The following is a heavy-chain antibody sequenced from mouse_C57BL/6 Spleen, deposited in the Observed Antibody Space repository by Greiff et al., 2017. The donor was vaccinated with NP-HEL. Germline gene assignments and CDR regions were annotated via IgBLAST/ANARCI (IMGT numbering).Heavy chain of an antibody. V-gene: IGHV1-69*01. Sequence: QVQLQQSGAELVMPGASVKLSCKASGYTFTSYWMHWVKQRPGQGLEWIGEIDPSDSYTNYNQKFKGKSTLTVDKSSSTAYMQLSSLTSEDSAVDYCARFITTVVDYFDYWGQGTTLTVSS. D-gene: IGHD1-1*01. J-gene: IGHJ2*01. CDR1: GYTFTSYW. CDR3: ARFITTVVDYFDY. CDR2: IDPSDSYT.